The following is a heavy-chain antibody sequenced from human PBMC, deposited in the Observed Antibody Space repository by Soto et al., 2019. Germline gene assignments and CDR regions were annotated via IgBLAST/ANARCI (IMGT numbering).Heavy chain of an antibody. Sequence: QVQLQQWGAGLLKPSETLSLTCVVYGGSLSGYYWSWIRQPPGKGLEWIGEINQSGNTNYNASLKSRVTISVDTSKNQFSLKLSSVTAADTAVYYCARNIAAGSVGAYGMDVWGQGTTVTVSS. D-gene: IGHD6-13*01. V-gene: IGHV4-34*01. CDR1: GGSLSGYY. CDR2: INQSGNT. CDR3: ARNIAAGSVGAYGMDV. J-gene: IGHJ6*02.